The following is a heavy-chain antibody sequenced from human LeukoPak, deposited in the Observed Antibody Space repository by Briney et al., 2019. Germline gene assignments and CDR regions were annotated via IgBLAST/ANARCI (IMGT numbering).Heavy chain of an antibody. CDR3: ARAPAAAAGPAFDY. CDR1: GYTFTIYA. J-gene: IGHJ4*02. Sequence: ASVKVSCKASGYTFTIYAMNWVRQAPGQGLEWMGWINTNTGNPTYAQGFTGRFIFSLNTSVSTAYLQISSLKAEDTAVYYCARAPAAAAGPAFDYWGQGTLVTVSS. V-gene: IGHV7-4-1*02. D-gene: IGHD6-13*01. CDR2: INTNTGNP.